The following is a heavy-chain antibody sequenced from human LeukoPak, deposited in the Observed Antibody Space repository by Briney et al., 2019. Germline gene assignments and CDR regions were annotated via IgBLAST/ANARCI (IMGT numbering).Heavy chain of an antibody. CDR2: IYYSGST. J-gene: IGHJ5*02. Sequence: SETLSLTCTVSGGSISSGDYYWSWIRQPPGKGLEWIGYIYYSGSTYYNPSLKSRVTISVDTSKNQFSLKLSSVTAADTTVYYCARESYYYDSSAWGQGTLVTVSS. CDR3: ARESYYYDSSA. CDR1: GGSISSGDYY. V-gene: IGHV4-30-4*01. D-gene: IGHD3-22*01.